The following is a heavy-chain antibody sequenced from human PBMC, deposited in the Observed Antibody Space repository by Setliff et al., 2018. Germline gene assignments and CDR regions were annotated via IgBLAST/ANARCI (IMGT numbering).Heavy chain of an antibody. Sequence: SETLSLTCAVSGYSISRGYYWGWILQPPGKGLEWIGRSYHSGSTYYNPSLKSRVTISVDTSTNQFSLKLSSVTAADTAVYHCARGKTFFGAFIRAFDIWGQGRMVTVSS. V-gene: IGHV4-38-2*01. J-gene: IGHJ3*02. CDR3: ARGKTFFGAFIRAFDI. CDR2: SYHSGST. D-gene: IGHD3-3*01. CDR1: GYSISRGYY.